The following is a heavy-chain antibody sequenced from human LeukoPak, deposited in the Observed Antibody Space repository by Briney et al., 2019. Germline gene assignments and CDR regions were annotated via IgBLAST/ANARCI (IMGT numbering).Heavy chain of an antibody. D-gene: IGHD3-22*01. CDR1: GFTFSSYG. Sequence: GGSLRLSCAASGFTFSSYGMHWVRQAPGKGLEWVAVIWYDGSNKYYADSVKGRFTISRDNSKNTLYLQMNSLRAEDTAVYYCARERGSSGYYYVGPYYYYGMDVWGQGTTVTVSS. V-gene: IGHV3-33*01. CDR3: ARERGSSGYYYVGPYYYYGMDV. J-gene: IGHJ6*02. CDR2: IWYDGSNK.